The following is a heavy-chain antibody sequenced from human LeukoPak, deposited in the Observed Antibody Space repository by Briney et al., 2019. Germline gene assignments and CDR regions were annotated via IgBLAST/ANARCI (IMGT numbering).Heavy chain of an antibody. CDR1: GFTFISYW. CDR2: ISQDGTES. V-gene: IGHV3-7*04. D-gene: IGHD1-1*01. Sequence: GESLKISCVASGFTFISYWMTWVRQAPGKGLEWVAQISQDGTESYSVDSVRGRFTISRDNAKNSVYLQMNSLRPEDTAVYYCARDSTGTVFDLWGQGTLVTVS. J-gene: IGHJ4*02. CDR3: ARDSTGTVFDL.